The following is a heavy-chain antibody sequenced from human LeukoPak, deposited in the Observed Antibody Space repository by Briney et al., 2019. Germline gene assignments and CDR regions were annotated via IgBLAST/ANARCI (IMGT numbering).Heavy chain of an antibody. CDR3: ARRFGVVTYIPYYYYYMDV. CDR1: GYTFTSYG. D-gene: IGHD3-3*01. V-gene: IGHV1-18*01. Sequence: ASVKVSCKASGYTFTSYGISWVRQAPGQGLEWMGWISAYNGNTNYAQKLQGRVTMTTDTPTSTAYMELRSLRSDDTAVYYCARRFGVVTYIPYYYYYMDVWGKGTTVTVSS. J-gene: IGHJ6*03. CDR2: ISAYNGNT.